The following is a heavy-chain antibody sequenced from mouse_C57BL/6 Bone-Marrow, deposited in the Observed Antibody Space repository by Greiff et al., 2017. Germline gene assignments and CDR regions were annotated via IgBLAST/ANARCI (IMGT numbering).Heavy chain of an antibody. V-gene: IGHV1-52*01. J-gene: IGHJ3*01. CDR3: TGRGSSGPFAY. D-gene: IGHD3-2*02. CDR1: GYTFTSYW. CDR2: IDPSDSET. Sequence: QVQLQQPGAELVRPGSSVKLSCKASGYTFTSYWMHWVKQRPIQGLEWIGNIDPSDSETHYNQKFKDKATLTVDKSSSTAYMQLSSLTSEDSAVYYCTGRGSSGPFAYWGQGTLVTVSA.